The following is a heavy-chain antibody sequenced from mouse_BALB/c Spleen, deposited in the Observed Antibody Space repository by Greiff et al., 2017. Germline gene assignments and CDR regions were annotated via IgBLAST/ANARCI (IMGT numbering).Heavy chain of an antibody. CDR3: ARSHYGSSHYYAMDY. J-gene: IGHJ4*01. D-gene: IGHD1-1*01. CDR1: GYTFSSYW. Sequence: QVQLKQSGAELMKPGASVKISCKATGYTFSSYWIEWVKQRPGHGLEWIGEILPGSGSTNYNEKFKGKATFTADTSSNTAYMQLSSLTSEDSAVYYCARSHYGSSHYYAMDYWGQGTSVTVSS. CDR2: ILPGSGST. V-gene: IGHV1-9*01.